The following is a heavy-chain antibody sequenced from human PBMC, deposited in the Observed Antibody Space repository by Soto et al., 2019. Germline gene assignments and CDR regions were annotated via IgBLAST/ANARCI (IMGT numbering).Heavy chain of an antibody. CDR3: ARVVRFLEAMDV. Sequence: QLQLQESGSGLVKPSQTLSLTCAVSGGSISSGGYSWSWMRQPPGKGLEWIGYIYHSGSTYYNPSLKSRVTISVDRYKNQFSLKLSSVTAADTAVYYCARVVRFLEAMDVWGQGTTVTVSS. D-gene: IGHD3-3*01. J-gene: IGHJ6*02. CDR1: GGSISSGGYS. CDR2: IYHSGST. V-gene: IGHV4-30-2*01.